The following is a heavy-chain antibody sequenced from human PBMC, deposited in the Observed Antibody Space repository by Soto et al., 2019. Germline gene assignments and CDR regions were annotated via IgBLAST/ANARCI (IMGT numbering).Heavy chain of an antibody. CDR1: GFTFDDYA. V-gene: IGHV3-9*01. CDR3: AKDGTRVGYMDV. Sequence: EVQLVESGGGLVQPGRSLRLSCAASGFTFDDYAMHWVRQAPGKGLEWVSGISWNSGSIGYADSVKGRFTISRDNAKNSLYVQMNSLRAEDTALYYCAKDGTRVGYMDVWGKGTTVTVSS. D-gene: IGHD1-26*01. J-gene: IGHJ6*03. CDR2: ISWNSGSI.